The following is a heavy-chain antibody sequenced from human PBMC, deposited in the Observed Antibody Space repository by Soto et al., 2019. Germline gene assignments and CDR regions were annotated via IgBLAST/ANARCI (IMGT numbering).Heavy chain of an antibody. V-gene: IGHV1-18*01. CDR3: ARGHGVIIGAMDV. CDR1: GYRFETYA. J-gene: IGHJ6*02. CDR2: ISSYNIDT. D-gene: IGHD3-3*01. Sequence: ASVKVSCKSSGYRFETYAMSWVRQAPGQGLEWMGWISSYNIDTYYAPKFQDRVTMTKDTSTGTAYMEPRSLRSDDTAVYYCARGHGVIIGAMDVWGQGTTVTVSS.